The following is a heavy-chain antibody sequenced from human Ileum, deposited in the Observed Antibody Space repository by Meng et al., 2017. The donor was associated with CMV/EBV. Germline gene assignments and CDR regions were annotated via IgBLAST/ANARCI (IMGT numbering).Heavy chain of an antibody. V-gene: IGHV3-23*01. CDR1: GFPFSTFD. CDR2: ISGSGGST. Sequence: GESLKISCAASGFPFSTFDMSWVRQAPGKGLEWVSAISGSGGSTYYADSVKGRFTISRDNSKNTLYLQMNSLRDEDTAVYYCATTILSGSYFDYWGQGTLVTVSS. J-gene: IGHJ4*02. D-gene: IGHD1-26*01. CDR3: ATTILSGSYFDY.